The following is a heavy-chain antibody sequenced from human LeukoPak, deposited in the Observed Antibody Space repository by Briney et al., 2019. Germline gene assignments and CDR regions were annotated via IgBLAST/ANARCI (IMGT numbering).Heavy chain of an antibody. Sequence: QSGGSLRLSCAASGFTVSSNYMSWVRQAPGKGLEWVSAISGSGGSTYYADSVKGRFTISRDNSKNTLYLQMNSLRAEDTAVYYCAKDFRRDGYNWDYWGQGTLVTVSS. J-gene: IGHJ4*02. D-gene: IGHD5-24*01. CDR2: ISGSGGST. CDR3: AKDFRRDGYNWDY. CDR1: GFTVSSNY. V-gene: IGHV3-23*01.